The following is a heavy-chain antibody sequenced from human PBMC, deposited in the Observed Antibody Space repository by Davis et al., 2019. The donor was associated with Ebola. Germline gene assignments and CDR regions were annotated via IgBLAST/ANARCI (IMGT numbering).Heavy chain of an antibody. J-gene: IGHJ5*02. V-gene: IGHV1-8*02. D-gene: IGHD1-14*01. CDR2: MNPNSGNT. Sequence: ASVKVSCKASGYTFTSYGISWVRQAPGQGLEWMGWMNPNSGNTGYAQKFQGRVTMTRNTSISTAYMELSSLRSEDTAVYYCASYRDNPEGFDPWGQGTLVTVSS. CDR3: ASYRDNPEGFDP. CDR1: GYTFTSYG.